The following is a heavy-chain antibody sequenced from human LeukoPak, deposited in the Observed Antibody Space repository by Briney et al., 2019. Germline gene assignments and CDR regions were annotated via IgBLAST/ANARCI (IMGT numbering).Heavy chain of an antibody. CDR2: IYTSGST. V-gene: IGHV4-4*07. D-gene: IGHD2-2*01. CDR3: ARGEYCSSTSCYGYFDY. J-gene: IGHJ4*02. CDR1: GGSISSYY. Sequence: SETLSLTCTVSGGSISSYYWSWIRQPAGKGLEWIGRIYTSGSTNYNPSLKSRVTISVDTSKNQFSLKLSSVTAADTAVYYCARGEYCSSTSCYGYFDYWGQGTLVTVSS.